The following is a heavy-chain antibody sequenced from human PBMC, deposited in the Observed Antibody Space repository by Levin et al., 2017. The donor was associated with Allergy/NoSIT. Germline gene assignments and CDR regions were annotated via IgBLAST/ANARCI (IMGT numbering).Heavy chain of an antibody. D-gene: IGHD1-26*01. J-gene: IGHJ6*02. CDR2: VYPKSGGT. Sequence: GASVKVSCKASGFIFADSYIHWVRQTPGQGLEWMGWVYPKSGGTTYAQKFQGWVTMTRDMSITTAYMELNRLSSDDTAIYSCARSAVKKWDLPTSLGMDVWGQGTTVAVSS. CDR3: ARSAVKKWDLPTSLGMDV. CDR1: GFIFADSY. V-gene: IGHV1-2*04.